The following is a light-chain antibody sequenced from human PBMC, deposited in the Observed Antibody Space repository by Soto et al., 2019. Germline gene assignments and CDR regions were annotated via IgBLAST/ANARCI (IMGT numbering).Light chain of an antibody. J-gene: IGLJ3*02. Sequence: QSALTQPRSVSASPGQSVTISCTGTSSDVGSYKSVSWYQQFPGKAPKLIMYDVSKRPSGVPYRFSGCKSVNTASLTISGLQADDESDYYCCSYAGSYSWVFGGGTKVTVL. CDR3: CSYAGSYSWV. CDR2: DVS. V-gene: IGLV2-11*01. CDR1: SSDVGSYKS.